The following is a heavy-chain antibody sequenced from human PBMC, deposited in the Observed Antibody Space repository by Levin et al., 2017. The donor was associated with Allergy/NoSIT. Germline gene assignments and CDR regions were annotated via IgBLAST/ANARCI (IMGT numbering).Heavy chain of an antibody. CDR3: ARDRSFGELLYDAFDI. V-gene: IGHV4-39*02. J-gene: IGHJ3*02. D-gene: IGHD3-10*01. CDR2: FYYSGTT. CDR1: GGSVSTGLYY. Sequence: SETLSLTCSVSGGSVSTGLYYWSWIRQPPGKGLEWIGTFYYSGTTYYNPSLKSRVTIPVDTSKNQFSLKLSSLTAADTAVYYCARDRSFGELLYDAFDIWGQGTMVTVSS.